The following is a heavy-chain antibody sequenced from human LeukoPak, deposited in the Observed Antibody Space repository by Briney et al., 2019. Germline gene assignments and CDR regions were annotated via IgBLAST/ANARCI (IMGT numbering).Heavy chain of an antibody. CDR2: IFDVGGNQ. Sequence: PGGSLRLSCVASGFTFSNYALHWVRQAPGKGREGVAVIFDVGGNQYYAHSVTGRIGISRANSKNTMYLQFYSLKTEDTAVYYCARDRGPTIAVPYYFDYWGQGTLVTVSS. D-gene: IGHD6-19*01. V-gene: IGHV3-30*09. CDR1: GFTFSNYA. J-gene: IGHJ4*02. CDR3: ARDRGPTIAVPYYFDY.